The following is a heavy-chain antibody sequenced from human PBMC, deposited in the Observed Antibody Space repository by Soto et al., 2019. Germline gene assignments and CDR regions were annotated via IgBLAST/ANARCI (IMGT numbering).Heavy chain of an antibody. D-gene: IGHD3-10*01. CDR1: GYSLNELC. V-gene: IGHV1-24*01. CDR3: ATDLGVALAPLSILYFQQ. Sequence: ASVKVSCKVSGYSLNELCMHWVRQPPGKGLEWIGGFDPEDGKMIYAQNFQGRVTMTEDTSTDTAYMELNSLTSEDTAIYYCATDLGVALAPLSILYFQQWGQGTVVTVSS. J-gene: IGHJ1*01. CDR2: FDPEDGKM.